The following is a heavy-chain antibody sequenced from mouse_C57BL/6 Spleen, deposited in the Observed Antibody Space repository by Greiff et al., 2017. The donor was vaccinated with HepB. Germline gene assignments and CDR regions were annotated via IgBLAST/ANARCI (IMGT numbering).Heavy chain of an antibody. CDR1: GYAFTNYL. Sequence: VQLQQSGAELVRPGTSVKVSCKASGYAFTNYLIEWVKQRPGQGLEWIGVINPGSGGTNYNEKFKGKATLTADKSSSTAYMQLSSLTSEDSAVYFCAREYDGNYFDYWGQGTTLTVSS. CDR3: AREYDGNYFDY. D-gene: IGHD2-3*01. V-gene: IGHV1-54*01. CDR2: INPGSGGT. J-gene: IGHJ2*01.